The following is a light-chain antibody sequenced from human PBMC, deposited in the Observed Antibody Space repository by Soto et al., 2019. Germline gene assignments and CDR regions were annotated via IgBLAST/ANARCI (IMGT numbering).Light chain of an antibody. Sequence: DIQMTQPPSTLSASVGDRVTITCRASQSISSGLAWYQQKPGKAPKLLIYDASSLESGVPSRFSGSGSGTEFTLTISSLLPDDVATYYCQQYNSYSYTFGKGTKLEIK. J-gene: IGKJ2*01. CDR1: QSISSG. CDR2: DAS. CDR3: QQYNSYSYT. V-gene: IGKV1-5*01.